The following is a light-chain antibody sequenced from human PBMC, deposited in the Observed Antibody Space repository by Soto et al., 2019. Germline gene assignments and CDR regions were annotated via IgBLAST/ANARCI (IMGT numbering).Light chain of an antibody. CDR3: SSYAASNNFYV. Sequence: QSVLTQLPSAPGSPGQSVTISCTGTSSDVGGYNYVSWYQQHPGKAPKLMIYEVSKRPSGVPDRFSGSKSGNTASLTVSGLQAEDEADYYCSSYAASNNFYVFGTGTKVTVL. J-gene: IGLJ1*01. CDR2: EVS. CDR1: SSDVGGYNY. V-gene: IGLV2-8*01.